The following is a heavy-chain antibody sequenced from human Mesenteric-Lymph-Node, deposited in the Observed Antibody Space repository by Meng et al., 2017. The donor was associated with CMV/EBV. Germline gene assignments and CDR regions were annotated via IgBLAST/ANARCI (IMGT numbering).Heavy chain of an antibody. V-gene: IGHV3-23*01. D-gene: IGHD3-3*01. CDR2: ISGSGAST. J-gene: IGHJ5*02. CDR3: AKDINYDFWSGSWFDP. CDR1: GFTFGSYA. Sequence: GGSLRLSCAASGFTFGSYAMTWVRQAPGTGLDWVSAISGSGASTYYADSVKGRFTISRDNSKNTLYLQMNSLRADDTAVYYCAKDINYDFWSGSWFDPLGQGTLVTVSS.